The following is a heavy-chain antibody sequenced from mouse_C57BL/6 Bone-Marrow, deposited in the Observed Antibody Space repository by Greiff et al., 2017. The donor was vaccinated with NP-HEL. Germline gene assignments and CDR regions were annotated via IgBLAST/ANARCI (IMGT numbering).Heavy chain of an antibody. D-gene: IGHD1-1*01. Sequence: GGGLVQPKGSLKLSCAASGFSFNTYAMNWVRQAPGKGLEWVARIRSKSNNYATYYADSVKARFTISRDDSESMLYLQMNNLKTEDTAMYYCVRLRFLYAMDYWGQGTSVTVSS. CDR2: IRSKSNNYAT. CDR1: GFSFNTYA. J-gene: IGHJ4*01. CDR3: VRLRFLYAMDY. V-gene: IGHV10-1*01.